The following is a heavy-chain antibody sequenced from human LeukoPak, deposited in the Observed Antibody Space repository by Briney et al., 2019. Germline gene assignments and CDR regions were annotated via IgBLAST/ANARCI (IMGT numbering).Heavy chain of an antibody. CDR3: ARVVDYDFWSGYTTLGY. D-gene: IGHD3-3*01. V-gene: IGHV1-18*01. CDR2: ISAYNGNT. Sequence: AASVKVSCKASGYTFTSYGISWVRQAPGQGLEWMGWISAYNGNTNYAQKLQGRVTMTTDTSTSTDYMELRSLRSDDTAVYYCARVVDYDFWSGYTTLGYWGQGTLVTVSS. CDR1: GYTFTSYG. J-gene: IGHJ4*02.